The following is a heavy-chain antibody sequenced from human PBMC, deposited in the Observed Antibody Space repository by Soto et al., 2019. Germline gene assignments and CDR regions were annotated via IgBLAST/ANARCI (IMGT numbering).Heavy chain of an antibody. J-gene: IGHJ4*02. Sequence: GGSLRLSCAASGFTFSSYAMSWVRQAPGKGLEWVSAISGSGGSTYYADSVKGRFTISRDNSKNTLYLQMNSLRAEDTAVYYCAKDIWFGELLRSDYFDYWGQGTLVTVSS. V-gene: IGHV3-23*01. CDR1: GFTFSSYA. D-gene: IGHD3-10*01. CDR3: AKDIWFGELLRSDYFDY. CDR2: ISGSGGST.